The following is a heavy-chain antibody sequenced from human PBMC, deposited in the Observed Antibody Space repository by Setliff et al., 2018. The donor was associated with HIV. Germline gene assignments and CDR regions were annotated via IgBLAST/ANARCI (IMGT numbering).Heavy chain of an antibody. CDR2: IIPIFGTA. J-gene: IGHJ4*02. Sequence: SVKVSCKASGGTFSSYAISWVRQAPGQGLEWMGGIIPIFGTANYAQKFQGRVTITTDESTSTAHMELSSLRSEDTAVYYCAKSSVAGYPLYYFDYWGQGTLVTVSS. D-gene: IGHD6-19*01. V-gene: IGHV1-69*05. CDR1: GGTFSSYA. CDR3: AKSSVAGYPLYYFDY.